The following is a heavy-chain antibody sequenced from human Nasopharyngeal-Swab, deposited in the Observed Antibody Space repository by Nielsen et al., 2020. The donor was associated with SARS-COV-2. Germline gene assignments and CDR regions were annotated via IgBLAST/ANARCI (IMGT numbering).Heavy chain of an antibody. CDR2: ISYDVINK. J-gene: IGHJ3*02. D-gene: IGHD3-22*01. CDR3: VREGSGYSDAFDM. Sequence: GESLKISCAASGFTFSSYAMHWVRQAPGKGLEWVAVISYDVINKYYADSVKGRFTISRDYSKNTLYLQMNSLGTADTAVYYCVREGSGYSDAFDMWGQGTMVTVSS. CDR1: GFTFSSYA. V-gene: IGHV3-30-3*01.